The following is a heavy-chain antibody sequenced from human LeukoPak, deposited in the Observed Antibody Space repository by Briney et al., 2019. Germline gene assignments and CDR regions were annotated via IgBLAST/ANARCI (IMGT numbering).Heavy chain of an antibody. CDR1: GFTVSTYG. CDR2: ISRSGTI. D-gene: IGHD5-12*01. J-gene: IGHJ4*02. CDR3: ARGQGSSGYANFDY. V-gene: IGHV3-48*04. Sequence: GGSLRLSCAASGFTVSTYGMNWVRQAPGKGLEWVSYISRSGTIHYADSVKGRFTISRDNTKKSLYLQMNNVRAEDTAMYYCARGQGSSGYANFDYWGQGTLVTVSS.